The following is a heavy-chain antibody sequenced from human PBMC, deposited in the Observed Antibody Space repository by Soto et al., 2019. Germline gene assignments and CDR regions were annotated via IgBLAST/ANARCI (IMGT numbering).Heavy chain of an antibody. J-gene: IGHJ4*02. D-gene: IGHD2-2*01. CDR3: ARDPEDIVVVPAAIPFDY. CDR2: ISAYNGNT. Sequence: ASVKVSCKASGYTFTSYGISWVRQAPGQGLEWKGWISAYNGNTNYAQKLQGRVTMTTDTSTSTAYMELRSLRSDDTAVYYCARDPEDIVVVPAAIPFDYWGQGTLVTVSS. V-gene: IGHV1-18*01. CDR1: GYTFTSYG.